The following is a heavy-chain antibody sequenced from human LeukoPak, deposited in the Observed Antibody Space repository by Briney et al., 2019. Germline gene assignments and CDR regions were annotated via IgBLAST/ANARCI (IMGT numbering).Heavy chain of an antibody. V-gene: IGHV4-59*01. CDR2: IYYSGST. D-gene: IGHD3-22*01. J-gene: IGHJ3*02. CDR3: ARDYYDSSGYSLDAFDI. CDR1: GGSISSYY. Sequence: SSETLSLTCTVSGGSISSYYWSWIRQPPGKGLEWIGYIYYSGSTNYNPSLKSRVTISVDTSKNQFSLKLSSVTAADTAVYYCARDYYDSSGYSLDAFDIWGQGTMVTVSS.